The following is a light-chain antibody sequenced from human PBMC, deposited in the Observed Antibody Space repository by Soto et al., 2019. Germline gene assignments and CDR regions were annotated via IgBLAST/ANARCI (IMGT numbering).Light chain of an antibody. CDR2: GAS. CDR1: QSININ. V-gene: IGKV3-15*01. Sequence: EIGMTQSPATLSVSPGERATLSCRASQSININLAWYQQKSGQAPRLLIYGASTRATGLPARFSGSGSGTEFTLIISSLQSGDFAVYYCQQYNNWPPLTFGGGTKVDIK. J-gene: IGKJ4*01. CDR3: QQYNNWPPLT.